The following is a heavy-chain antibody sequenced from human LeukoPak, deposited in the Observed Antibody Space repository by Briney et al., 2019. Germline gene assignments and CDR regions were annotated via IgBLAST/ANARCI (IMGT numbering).Heavy chain of an antibody. CDR2: ISAYNGNT. J-gene: IGHJ5*02. CDR3: ARVVGAVAVNWFGP. CDR1: GYTFTSYG. Sequence: ASVKVSCKASGYTFTSYGISWVRQAPGQGLEWMGWISAYNGNTNYAQELQGRVTMTTDTSTSTAYMELRSLRSDDTAVYYCARVVGAVAVNWFGPWGQGTLVTVSS. V-gene: IGHV1-18*01. D-gene: IGHD6-19*01.